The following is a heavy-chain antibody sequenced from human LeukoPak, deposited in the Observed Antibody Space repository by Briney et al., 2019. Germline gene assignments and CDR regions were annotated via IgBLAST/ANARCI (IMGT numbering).Heavy chain of an antibody. CDR3: ARDSSLVSSGYDY. J-gene: IGHJ4*02. CDR1: GYTFTGYY. Sequence: ASVKVSCKASGYTFTGYYMHWVRQAPGQGLEWMGWINPNSGGTNHAQKFQGRVTMTRDTSISTAYMELSRLRSDDTAVYYCARDSSLVSSGYDYWGQGTLVTVSS. CDR2: INPNSGGT. V-gene: IGHV1-2*02. D-gene: IGHD3-22*01.